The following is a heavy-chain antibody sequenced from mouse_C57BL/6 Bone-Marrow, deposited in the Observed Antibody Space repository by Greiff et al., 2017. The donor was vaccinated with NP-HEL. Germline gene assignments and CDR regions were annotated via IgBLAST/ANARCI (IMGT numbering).Heavy chain of an antibody. D-gene: IGHD2-12*01. CDR3: ALLTTRVYYALDY. CDR1: GFNIKNTY. J-gene: IGHJ4*01. CDR2: IDPANGNT. V-gene: IGHV14-3*01. Sequence: EVQRVESVAELVRPGASVKLSCTASGFNIKNTYMHWVKQRPEQGLEWIGRIDPANGNTKYAPKFQGKATITADTSSNTAYLQLSSLTSEDTAIYYCALLTTRVYYALDYWGQGTSVTVSS.